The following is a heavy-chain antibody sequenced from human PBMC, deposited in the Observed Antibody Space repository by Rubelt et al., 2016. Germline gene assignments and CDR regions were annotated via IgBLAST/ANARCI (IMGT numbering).Heavy chain of an antibody. V-gene: IGHV3-30*04. J-gene: IGHJ3*02. CDR3: ARAGVTTADAFDI. D-gene: IGHD4-11*01. Sequence: VQLVESGGGLVQPGGSLRLSCAASGFTVSSYAMHWVRQAPGKGLEWVAVISYDGSNKYYADSVKGRFTISRDNSKNTLDLQMNSLRAEDTAVYYCARAGVTTADAFDIWGQGTMVTVSS. CDR2: ISYDGSNK. CDR1: GFTVSSYA.